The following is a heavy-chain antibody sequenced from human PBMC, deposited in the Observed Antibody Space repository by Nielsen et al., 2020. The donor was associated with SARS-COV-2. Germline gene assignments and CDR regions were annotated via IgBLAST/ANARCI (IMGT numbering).Heavy chain of an antibody. J-gene: IGHJ4*02. CDR1: GFTFSTYA. Sequence: GRSLRLSCAASGFTFSTYAMSWVRQAPGKGLEWVSGISGSGVNTNYADSVKGRFTISRDNSKNRLYLQMNSLRAEDTAVYYCAKDSDRSPVYYLDYWGQGTLVTVSS. V-gene: IGHV3-23*01. CDR2: ISGSGVNT. CDR3: AKDSDRSPVYYLDY. D-gene: IGHD3-16*02.